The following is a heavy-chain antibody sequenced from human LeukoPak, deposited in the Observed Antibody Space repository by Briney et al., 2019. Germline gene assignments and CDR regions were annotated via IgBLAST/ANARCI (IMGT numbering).Heavy chain of an antibody. V-gene: IGHV3-21*01. D-gene: IGHD6-19*01. Sequence: GGSLRLSCAASGFTFSSYSMNWVRQAPGKGLEWVSSISSSSSYIYYADSVKGRFTISRDNAKNSLYLQMNSLRAKDTAVYYCARGVAVAGTNDYWGQGTLVTVSS. CDR2: ISSSSSYI. J-gene: IGHJ4*02. CDR3: ARGVAVAGTNDY. CDR1: GFTFSSYS.